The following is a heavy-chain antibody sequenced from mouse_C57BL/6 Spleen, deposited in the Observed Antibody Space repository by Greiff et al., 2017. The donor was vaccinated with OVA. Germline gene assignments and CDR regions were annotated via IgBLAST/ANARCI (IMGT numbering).Heavy chain of an antibody. V-gene: IGHV1-15*01. CDR1: GYTFTDYE. CDR3: TRSYGNYAWFAY. J-gene: IGHJ3*01. Sequence: VQLVESGAELVRPGASVTLSCKASGYTFTDYEMHWVKQTPVHGLEWIGAIDPETGGTAYNQKFKGKAILTADKSSSTAYMELRCLTSEDSAVDYCTRSYGNYAWFAYWGQGTLVTVSA. CDR2: IDPETGGT. D-gene: IGHD2-10*02.